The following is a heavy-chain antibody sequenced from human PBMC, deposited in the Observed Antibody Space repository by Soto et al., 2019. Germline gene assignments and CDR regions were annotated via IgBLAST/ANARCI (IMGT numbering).Heavy chain of an antibody. CDR2: ISGSGGST. D-gene: IGHD3-10*01. V-gene: IGHV3-23*01. CDR1: GFTFSSYA. Sequence: GGSLRLSCAASGFTFSSYAMSWVRQAPGKGLEWVSAISGSGGSTYYADSVKGRFTISRDNSKNTLYLQMNSLRAEDTAVYYCAKNYGSGSYARVVDAFDIWGQGTMVTVSS. J-gene: IGHJ3*02. CDR3: AKNYGSGSYARVVDAFDI.